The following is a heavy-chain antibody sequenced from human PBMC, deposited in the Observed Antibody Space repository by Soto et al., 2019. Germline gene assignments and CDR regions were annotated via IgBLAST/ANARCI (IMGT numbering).Heavy chain of an antibody. D-gene: IGHD3-22*01. V-gene: IGHV3-9*01. CDR1: GFTFDDYA. Sequence: GGSLRLSCAASGFTFDDYAMHWVRQAPGKGLEWVSGISWNSGSIGYADSVKGRFTISRDNAKNSLYLQMNSLRAEDTALYYCAKATGSGSYSYDSSGGFDYWGQGTLVTVSS. CDR3: AKATGSGSYSYDSSGGFDY. J-gene: IGHJ4*02. CDR2: ISWNSGSI.